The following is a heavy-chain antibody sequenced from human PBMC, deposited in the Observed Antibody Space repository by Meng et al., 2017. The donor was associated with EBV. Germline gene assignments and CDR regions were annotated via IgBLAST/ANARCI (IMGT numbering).Heavy chain of an antibody. J-gene: IGHJ4*02. V-gene: IGHV4-39*07. Sequence: QLQLQESGPGLVKPSETLSLTCTVSGGSISSSSYYWGWIRQPPGKGLEWIGSIYYSGSTYYNPSLKSRVTISVDTSKNQFSLKPSSVTAADTAVYYCARSSPVRFGELSNWGQGTLVTVAS. CDR3: ARSSPVRFGELSN. D-gene: IGHD3-10*01. CDR2: IYYSGST. CDR1: GGSISSSSYY.